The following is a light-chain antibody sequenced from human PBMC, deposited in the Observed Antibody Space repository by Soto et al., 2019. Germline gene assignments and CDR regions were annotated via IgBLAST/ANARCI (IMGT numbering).Light chain of an antibody. Sequence: IQMTQSPSSLSASVLDIVTITCRASQSISSWLAWYQQKPGKAPKLLIYDASSLESGVPSRFSGSGSGTEFTLTISSLQPDDFATYYCQQYNSYSWTFGQGTKVDIK. CDR2: DAS. J-gene: IGKJ1*01. CDR3: QQYNSYSWT. V-gene: IGKV1-5*01. CDR1: QSISSW.